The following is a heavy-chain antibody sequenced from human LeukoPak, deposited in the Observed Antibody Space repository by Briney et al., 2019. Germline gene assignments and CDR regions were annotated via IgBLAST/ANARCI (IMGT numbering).Heavy chain of an antibody. CDR1: GFTFSSYW. J-gene: IGHJ5*02. CDR2: IKQDGSEK. V-gene: IGHV3-7*03. Sequence: GGSLRLSCAASGFTFSSYWMSWVRQAPGKGLEWVANIKQDGSEKYYVDSVKGRFTISRDNAKNTLYLQMNSLRAEDTAVYYCAKDPGFGFGDINWFDPWGQGTLVTVSS. D-gene: IGHD3-10*01. CDR3: AKDPGFGFGDINWFDP.